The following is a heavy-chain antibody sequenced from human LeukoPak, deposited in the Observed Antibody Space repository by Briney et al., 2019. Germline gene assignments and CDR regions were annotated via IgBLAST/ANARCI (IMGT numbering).Heavy chain of an antibody. CDR3: ARRGGYDSGIDY. V-gene: IGHV1-8*01. D-gene: IGHD5-12*01. Sequence: WASVKVSCKASGYTFTSYDINWLRQATGQGLEWMGYMNPVSGYTGYARKFQGRVTMTRDTSVSTAYMELNSLRSEDTAVYYCARRGGYDSGIDYWGQGTLVTVSS. CDR2: MNPVSGYT. J-gene: IGHJ4*02. CDR1: GYTFTSYD.